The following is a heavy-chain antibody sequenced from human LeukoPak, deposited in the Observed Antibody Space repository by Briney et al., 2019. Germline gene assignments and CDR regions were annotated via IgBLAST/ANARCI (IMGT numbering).Heavy chain of an antibody. D-gene: IGHD5-18*01. V-gene: IGHV1-2*02. J-gene: IGHJ5*02. CDR1: GYTFTGYY. CDR3: ARDTVGIQLWYTPPHWFDP. Sequence: ASVKVSCKASGYTFTGYYMHWVRQAPGQGLEWMGSINPHSGGTNYAQKFQGRVTMTRDTSISTAYMELSRLRSDDTAVYYCARDTVGIQLWYTPPHWFDPWGQGTLVTVSS. CDR2: INPHSGGT.